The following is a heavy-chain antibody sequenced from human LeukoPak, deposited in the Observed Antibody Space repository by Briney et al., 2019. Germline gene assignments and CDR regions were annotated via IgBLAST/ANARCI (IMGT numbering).Heavy chain of an antibody. Sequence: SETLSLTCTVSGGSISSNNYNWGWIRQPPGKGLEWIGNIYYSGSTYYNPSLKSRVTISVDTSKNQFSLKLSSVTAADTAVYYCAREVAGTPWIDYWGQGPLVTVSS. V-gene: IGHV4-39*02. CDR1: GGSISSNNYN. CDR2: IYYSGST. J-gene: IGHJ4*02. D-gene: IGHD6-19*01. CDR3: AREVAGTPWIDY.